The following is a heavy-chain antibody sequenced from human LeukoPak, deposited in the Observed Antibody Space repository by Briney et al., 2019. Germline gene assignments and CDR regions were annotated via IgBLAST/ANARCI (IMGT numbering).Heavy chain of an antibody. CDR1: GCTISSNSW. Sequence: PSETLSLTCAVSGCTISSNSWWSWVRQPPGKVLEWIGEIYHSGSTNYNPSLKSRVTISLDKSKNQFSLNLNTVTAADTAVYFCARARQQLVFFDFWGQGALVTVSS. CDR3: ARARQQLVFFDF. J-gene: IGHJ4*02. CDR2: IYHSGST. D-gene: IGHD6-13*01. V-gene: IGHV4-4*02.